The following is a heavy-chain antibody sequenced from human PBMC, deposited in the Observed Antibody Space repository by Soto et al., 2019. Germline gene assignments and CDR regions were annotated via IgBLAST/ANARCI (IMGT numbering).Heavy chain of an antibody. Sequence: SETLSLTCAVYGGSFSGYYWSWIRQPPGKGLEWIGEINHSGSTNYNPSLKSRVTISVDTSKNQFSLKLSSVTAADTAVYYCARGQTAARYYYYYYMDVWGKGTTVTVSS. CDR2: INHSGST. D-gene: IGHD6-6*01. CDR1: GGSFSGYY. V-gene: IGHV4-34*01. J-gene: IGHJ6*03. CDR3: ARGQTAARYYYYYYMDV.